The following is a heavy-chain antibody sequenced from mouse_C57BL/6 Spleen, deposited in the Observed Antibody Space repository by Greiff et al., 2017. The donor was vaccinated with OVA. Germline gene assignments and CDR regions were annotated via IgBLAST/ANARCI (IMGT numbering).Heavy chain of an antibody. Sequence: EVKLMESGAGLVKPGGSLKLSCAASGFTFSSYAMSWVRQTPEKRLEWVAYISSGGDYIYYADTVKGRFTISRDNARNTLYLQMSSLKSEDTAMYYCTRSTAYYFDYWGQGTTLTVSS. J-gene: IGHJ2*01. CDR3: TRSTAYYFDY. CDR2: ISSGGDYI. D-gene: IGHD4-1*02. CDR1: GFTFSSYA. V-gene: IGHV5-9-1*02.